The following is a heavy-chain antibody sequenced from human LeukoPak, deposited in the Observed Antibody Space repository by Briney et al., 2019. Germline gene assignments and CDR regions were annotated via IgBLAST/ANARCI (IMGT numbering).Heavy chain of an antibody. D-gene: IGHD6-13*01. V-gene: IGHV1-2*02. CDR3: AGSSGYYYYMDV. J-gene: IGHJ6*03. CDR2: INPNSGGT. Sequence: ASVKVSCKASGYTFTGYYMHWVRQAPGQGLEWMGWINPNSGGTNYAQKFQGRVTMIRDTSISTAYMELSRLRSDDTAVYYCAGSSGYYYYMDVWGKGTTVTISS. CDR1: GYTFTGYY.